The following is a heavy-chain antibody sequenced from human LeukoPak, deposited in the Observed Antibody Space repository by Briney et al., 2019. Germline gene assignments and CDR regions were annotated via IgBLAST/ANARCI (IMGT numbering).Heavy chain of an antibody. CDR2: ISYDGSNK. D-gene: IGHD2-21*02. V-gene: IGHV3-30-3*01. Sequence: GRSLRLSCAASGFTFNTYAMHWVRQAPGKGLEWLAVISYDGSNKYYADSVKGRFTISRDISKNTLYLQMSSLRAEDTAVYYCARDLPPVVTAYYFDYWGQGTLVTVSS. J-gene: IGHJ4*02. CDR3: ARDLPPVVTAYYFDY. CDR1: GFTFNTYA.